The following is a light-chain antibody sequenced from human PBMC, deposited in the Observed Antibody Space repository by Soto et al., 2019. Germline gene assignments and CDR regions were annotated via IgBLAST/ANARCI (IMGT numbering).Light chain of an antibody. CDR2: TAS. Sequence: DIQMTHSPSSLSASVGDRVTITCRASQAISTYLAWYQQKPGKVPNLLIYTASTLQSGVPSRFSGSGSGTDFNLTISGLQPEDVATYYCQNYNNAPPLTFGGGTKVEIK. CDR1: QAISTY. J-gene: IGKJ4*01. V-gene: IGKV1-27*01. CDR3: QNYNNAPPLT.